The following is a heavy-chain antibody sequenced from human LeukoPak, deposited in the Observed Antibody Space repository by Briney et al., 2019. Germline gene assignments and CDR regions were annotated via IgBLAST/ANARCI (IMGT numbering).Heavy chain of an antibody. CDR2: IYPGDSDT. V-gene: IGHV5-51*01. D-gene: IGHD2-21*02. CDR1: GYSFTSYW. Sequence: GESLKISCKGSGYSFTSYWIGWVRQMPGKGLEWMGIIYPGDSDTRYSPSFQGQVTISADKSISTAYLQWSSLKASDTAMYYCATNVIAYCGGDCSQGAFDIWGQGTMVTVSS. CDR3: ATNVIAYCGGDCSQGAFDI. J-gene: IGHJ3*02.